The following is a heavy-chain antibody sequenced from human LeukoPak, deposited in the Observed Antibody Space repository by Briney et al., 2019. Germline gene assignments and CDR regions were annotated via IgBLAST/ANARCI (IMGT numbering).Heavy chain of an antibody. Sequence: PSETLSLTCAVSGGSISSSNWWSWVRQPPGKGLEWIGEIYHSGSTNYNPSLKSRVTISVDKSKNQFSLKLSSVTAADTAVYYCARKILFSSDYGDSYYFDYWGQGTLVTVSS. CDR3: ARKILFSSDYGDSYYFDY. CDR1: GGSISSSNW. CDR2: IYHSGST. V-gene: IGHV4-4*02. J-gene: IGHJ4*02. D-gene: IGHD4-17*01.